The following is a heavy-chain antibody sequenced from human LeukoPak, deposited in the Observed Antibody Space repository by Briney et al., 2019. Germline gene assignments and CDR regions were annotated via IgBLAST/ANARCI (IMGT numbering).Heavy chain of an antibody. CDR1: GFTFSSYG. V-gene: IGHV3-30*02. CDR3: ARGLRIAAAGTHRGGYGMDV. Sequence: GGSLRLSCAASGFTFSSYGMHWVRQAPGKGLEWVAFIRYDGSNKYYADSVKGRFTISRDNSKNTLYLQMNSLRAEDTAVYYCARGLRIAAAGTHRGGYGMDVWGQGTTVTVSS. D-gene: IGHD6-13*01. CDR2: IRYDGSNK. J-gene: IGHJ6*02.